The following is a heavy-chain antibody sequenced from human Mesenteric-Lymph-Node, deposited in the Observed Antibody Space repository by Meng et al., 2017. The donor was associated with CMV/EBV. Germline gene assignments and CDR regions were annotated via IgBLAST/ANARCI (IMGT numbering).Heavy chain of an antibody. Sequence: LQQWGSGLLKPSETLSLTCAVYGGSFSGYYWSGIRQPPGKGLEWIGEINHSGSTNYNPSLKSRVTISVDTSKNQFSLKLSSVTAADTAVYYCARHQRWLKSEGGFNYWGQGTLVTVSS. V-gene: IGHV4-34*01. CDR3: ARHQRWLKSEGGFNY. J-gene: IGHJ4*02. CDR1: GGSFSGYY. D-gene: IGHD4-23*01. CDR2: INHSGST.